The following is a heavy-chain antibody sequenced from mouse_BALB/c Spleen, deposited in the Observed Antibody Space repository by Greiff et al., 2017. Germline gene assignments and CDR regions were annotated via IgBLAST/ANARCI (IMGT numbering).Heavy chain of an antibody. CDR3: ARRGGIYDGYYVDY. CDR1: GFTFSSYG. V-gene: IGHV5-6*02. J-gene: IGHJ2*01. D-gene: IGHD2-3*01. Sequence: EVMLVESGGDLVKPGGSLKLSCAASGFTFSSYGMSWVRQTPDKRLEWVATISSGGSYTYYPDSVKGRFTISRDNAKNTLYLQMSSLKSEDTAMYYCARRGGIYDGYYVDYWGQGTTLTVSS. CDR2: ISSGGSYT.